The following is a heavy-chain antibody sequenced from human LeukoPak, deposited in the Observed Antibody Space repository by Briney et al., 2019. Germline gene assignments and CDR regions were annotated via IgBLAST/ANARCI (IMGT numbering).Heavy chain of an antibody. CDR1: GGSISSNNYY. CDR2: VHYSGNS. D-gene: IGHD1-14*01. CDR3: ARDGVIGTTFDS. Sequence: SETLSLTCTVSGGSISSNNYYWGWIRQPPGKGLEWIGSVHYSGNSYYNSSLKSRVIISVDTSKNQFSLQLSSVTAADTAVYYCARDGVIGTTFDSWGQGTLVTVSS. J-gene: IGHJ4*02. V-gene: IGHV4-39*07.